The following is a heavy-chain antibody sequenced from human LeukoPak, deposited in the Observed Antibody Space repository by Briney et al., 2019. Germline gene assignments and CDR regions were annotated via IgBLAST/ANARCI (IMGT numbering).Heavy chain of an antibody. CDR1: GGPISSSSYH. D-gene: IGHD3-22*01. V-gene: IGHV4-39*01. CDR3: ARRRDYYDSSGYAFDY. J-gene: IGHJ4*02. Sequence: TLSLTCTVSGGPISSSSYHWGWIRQPPGKGLEWIGSIYYSERTYYNPSLKSRVTISVDTSKNQFSLKLSSVTAADTAVYYCARRRDYYDSSGYAFDYWGQGTLVTVSS. CDR2: IYYSERT.